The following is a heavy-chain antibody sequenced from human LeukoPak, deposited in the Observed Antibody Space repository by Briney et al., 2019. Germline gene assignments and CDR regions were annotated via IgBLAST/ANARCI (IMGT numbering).Heavy chain of an antibody. D-gene: IGHD6-19*01. J-gene: IGHJ4*02. CDR2: INAGNGNT. Sequence: GASVKVSCKASGYTFTSYAMHWVRRAPGQRLEWMGWINAGNGNTKYSQKFQGRVTITRDTSASTAYMELSSLRSEDTAVYYCARDQEWLVRAPGYWGQGTLVTVSS. V-gene: IGHV1-3*01. CDR1: GYTFTSYA. CDR3: ARDQEWLVRAPGY.